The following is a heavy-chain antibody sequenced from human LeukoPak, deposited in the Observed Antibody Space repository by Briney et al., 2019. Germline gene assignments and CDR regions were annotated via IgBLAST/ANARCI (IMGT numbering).Heavy chain of an antibody. D-gene: IGHD1-14*01. J-gene: IGHJ4*02. Sequence: PGGSLRLSCAASGFTFSSYAMHWVRQAPGKGLEWVAVISYDGSNKYYADSVKGRFTISRDNSKNTLYLQMNSLRAEDTAVYYCARERGGSTGHFDYWGQGTLVTVSS. CDR1: GFTFSSYA. CDR3: ARERGGSTGHFDY. V-gene: IGHV3-30*04. CDR2: ISYDGSNK.